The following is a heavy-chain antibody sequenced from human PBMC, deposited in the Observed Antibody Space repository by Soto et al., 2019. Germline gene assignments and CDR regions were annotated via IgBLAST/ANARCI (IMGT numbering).Heavy chain of an antibody. CDR2: IDPSDSYT. V-gene: IGHV5-10-1*01. CDR3: RLVGRMDV. CDR1: GYSFSSYW. Sequence: PGGALKISCKGSGYSFSSYWFSWVRQMPGKGLEWMGRIDPSDSYTNYSPSFQGHVTISADKSISTAYLQWSSLKASDTAMYYCRLVGRMDVWGQGTTVTVSS. D-gene: IGHD6-19*01. J-gene: IGHJ6*02.